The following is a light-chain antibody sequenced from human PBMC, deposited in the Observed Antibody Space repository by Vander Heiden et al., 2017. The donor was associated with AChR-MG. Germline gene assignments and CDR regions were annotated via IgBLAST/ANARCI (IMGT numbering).Light chain of an antibody. Sequence: EILLTQSPATLSFSPGARATLSCRASQSVSNFLAWYQHKPGQAPRLLIYEASNRATGIPARFSGSGSGTDFTLTISILDPEDFAVYYCRQRSEWPLTFGGGTKVEIK. V-gene: IGKV3-11*01. CDR1: QSVSNF. J-gene: IGKJ4*01. CDR3: RQRSEWPLT. CDR2: EAS.